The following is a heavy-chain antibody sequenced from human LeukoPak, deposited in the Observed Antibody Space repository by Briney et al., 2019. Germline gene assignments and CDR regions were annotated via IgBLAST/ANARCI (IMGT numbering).Heavy chain of an antibody. CDR1: GGSISSSGYY. D-gene: IGHD6-13*01. J-gene: IGHJ4*02. Sequence: PSETLSLTCTVSGGSISSSGYYWGWIRQPPGKGLEWIGSIYYSGSTYYNPSLKSRVTISVDTSKNQFSLKLSSVTAADTAVYYCARRIAAAGEHFDYWGQGTLVTVSS. V-gene: IGHV4-39*07. CDR2: IYYSGST. CDR3: ARRIAAAGEHFDY.